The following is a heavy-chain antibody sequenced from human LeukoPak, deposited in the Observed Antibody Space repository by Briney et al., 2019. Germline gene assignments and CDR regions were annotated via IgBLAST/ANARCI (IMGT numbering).Heavy chain of an antibody. CDR2: IYYSGST. J-gene: IGHJ4*02. Sequence: PSETLSLTCTASGVSISSYYWSWIRQPPGKGLEWIGYIYYSGSTNYTPSLKSRVTMSVDTSKNQFSLKLSSVTAADTAVYYCARDSPTKYDFWSGYYSLWGQGTLVTVSS. CDR1: GVSISSYY. V-gene: IGHV4-59*12. D-gene: IGHD3-3*01. CDR3: ARDSPTKYDFWSGYYSL.